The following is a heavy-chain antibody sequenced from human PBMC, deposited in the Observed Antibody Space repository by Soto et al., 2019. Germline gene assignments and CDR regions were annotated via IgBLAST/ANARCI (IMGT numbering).Heavy chain of an antibody. Sequence: SGPALVNPTQTLTLTCTFSGFSLRTSGMRVSWIRQPPGKALEWLARIDYDDDKYYSTSLKTRLTISKDTSKNQVVLTMTNMDPVDTATYYCARIQAVAGHHYIDYWGQGTRVTVSS. D-gene: IGHD6-19*01. V-gene: IGHV2-70*04. CDR1: GFSLRTSGMR. J-gene: IGHJ4*02. CDR3: ARIQAVAGHHYIDY. CDR2: IDYDDDK.